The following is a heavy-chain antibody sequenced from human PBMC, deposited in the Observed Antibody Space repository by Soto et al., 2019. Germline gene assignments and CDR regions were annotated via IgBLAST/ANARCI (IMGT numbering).Heavy chain of an antibody. CDR3: ATDDYWIFPY. J-gene: IGHJ4*02. D-gene: IGHD4-17*01. CDR2: IDPRSGGR. V-gene: IGHV1-2*02. CDR1: GYPFTTYY. Sequence: HVQLVQSGTEVKKPGASVRVSCMVSGYPFTTYYIHWVRQAPGQGLEWMGWIDPRSGGRVYEQKFQGRVTMPRDTSISTVYMDLSGLTSDDTALYYCATDDYWIFPYWGQGSLVTVSS.